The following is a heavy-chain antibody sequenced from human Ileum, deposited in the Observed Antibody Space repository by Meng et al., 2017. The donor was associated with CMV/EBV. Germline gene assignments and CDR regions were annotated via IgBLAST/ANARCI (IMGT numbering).Heavy chain of an antibody. CDR2: INPSAGST. CDR1: GYSFNSYY. V-gene: IGHV1-46*02. D-gene: IGHD2-15*01. CDR3: ARRDCSGSSCFYVY. Sequence: QGQWGQAGAEGKKPGSSVKVSCKASGYSFNSYYMHWVRQAPGQGLEWLGIINPSAGSTTYAQRFQGRVTMTGDTSTSTFYMELSSLTFEDTAVYYCARRDCSGSSCFYVYWGQGTLVTVSS. J-gene: IGHJ4*02.